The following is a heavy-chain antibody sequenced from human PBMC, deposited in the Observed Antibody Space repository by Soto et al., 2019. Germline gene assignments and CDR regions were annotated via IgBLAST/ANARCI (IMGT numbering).Heavy chain of an antibody. J-gene: IGHJ4*02. CDR3: ARDSERADLKDTANHDY. CDR1: GFTFSSYA. CDR2: ISYDGSNK. V-gene: IGHV3-30-3*01. D-gene: IGHD5-18*01. Sequence: GGSLRLSCAASGFTFSSYAMHWVRQAPGKGLEWVAVISYDGSNKYYADSVKGRFTISRDNSKNTLYLQMNSLRAEDTAVYYCARDSERADLKDTANHDYWGQGTLVTVSS.